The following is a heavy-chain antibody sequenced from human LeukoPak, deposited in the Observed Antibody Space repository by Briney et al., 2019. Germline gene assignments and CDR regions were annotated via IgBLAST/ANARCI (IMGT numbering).Heavy chain of an antibody. D-gene: IGHD1-1*01. Sequence: SETLSRTGTGSAGSISGGSYYWSWIRQPAGKVLEWIGRIYTIRSTNYNPSIKSRVTISVDASKNQFSLKLSSVTAADTAVYYCAREVVRYTHTTDGYYYYMDVWGKGTTVTVSS. CDR1: AGSISGGSYY. V-gene: IGHV4-61*02. CDR3: AREVVRYTHTTDGYYYYMDV. J-gene: IGHJ6*03. CDR2: IYTIRST.